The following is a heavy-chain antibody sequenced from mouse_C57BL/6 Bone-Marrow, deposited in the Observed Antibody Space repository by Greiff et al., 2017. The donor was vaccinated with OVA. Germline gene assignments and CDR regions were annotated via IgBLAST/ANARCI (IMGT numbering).Heavy chain of an antibody. CDR3: ASGYYRFAY. V-gene: IGHV2-2*01. CDR2: IWSGGST. CDR1: GFSLTSYG. Sequence: QVQLQQSGPGLVQPSQSLSITCTVSGFSLTSYGVHWVRQSPGKGLEWLGVIWSGGSTDSNAAFISRLSISKDNSKSQVFFKMNSLQADDTAIYYCASGYYRFAYWGQGTLVTVSA. J-gene: IGHJ3*01. D-gene: IGHD2-3*01.